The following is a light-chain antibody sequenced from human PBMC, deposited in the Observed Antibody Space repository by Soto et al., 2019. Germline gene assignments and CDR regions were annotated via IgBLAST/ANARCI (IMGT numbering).Light chain of an antibody. CDR1: SSNIGSNT. CDR3: AAWDVSLKGV. J-gene: IGLJ2*01. V-gene: IGLV1-44*01. CDR2: SNN. Sequence: QPVLTQPPSASGTPGQRVTISCSGSSSNIGSNTVNWYQQLPGTAPKLHIYSNNQRPSGVPDRFSGFKSGTSASLAISGLESEDEAGYYCAAWDVSLKGVFGGGTNVTVL.